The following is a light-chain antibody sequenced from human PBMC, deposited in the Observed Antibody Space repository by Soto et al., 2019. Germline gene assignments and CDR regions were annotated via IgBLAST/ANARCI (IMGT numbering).Light chain of an antibody. CDR3: AAWDDSLIGCV. Sequence: QSVLTQPPSASGTPGQRVTISCSGSRSNIGSNYVYWYQQLPGTAPKLLIYRNNQRPSGVPDRFSGSKSGLSASLAISGLRYEDEADYYWAAWDDSLIGCVFGGGTKLTVL. CDR2: RNN. V-gene: IGLV1-47*01. J-gene: IGLJ3*02. CDR1: RSNIGSNY.